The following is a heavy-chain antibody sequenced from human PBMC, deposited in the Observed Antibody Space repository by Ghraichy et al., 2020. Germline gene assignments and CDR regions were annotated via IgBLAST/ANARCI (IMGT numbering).Heavy chain of an antibody. D-gene: IGHD3-10*01. Sequence: GGSLRLSCAASGFTFSSYGMHWVRQAPGKGLEWVAVISYDGSNKYYADSVKGRFTISRDNSKNTLYLQMNSLRAEDTAVYYCAKVRARFTMVRGAPSPFDYWGQGTLVTVSS. CDR3: AKVRARFTMVRGAPSPFDY. CDR1: GFTFSSYG. V-gene: IGHV3-30*18. J-gene: IGHJ4*02. CDR2: ISYDGSNK.